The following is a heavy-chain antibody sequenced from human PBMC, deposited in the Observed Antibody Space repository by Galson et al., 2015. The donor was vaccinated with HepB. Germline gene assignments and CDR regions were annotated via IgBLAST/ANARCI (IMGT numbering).Heavy chain of an antibody. J-gene: IGHJ6*02. V-gene: IGHV7-4-1*02. CDR2: INTNTGNP. Sequence: SVKVSCKASGYTFTSYAMNWVRQAPGQGLEWMGWINTNTGNPTYAQGFTGRFVFSLDTSVSTAYLQISSLKAEDTAAYYCARVSSSATHYYYYYGMDVWGQGTTVTVSS. CDR1: GYTFTSYA. CDR3: ARVSSSATHYYYYYGMDV.